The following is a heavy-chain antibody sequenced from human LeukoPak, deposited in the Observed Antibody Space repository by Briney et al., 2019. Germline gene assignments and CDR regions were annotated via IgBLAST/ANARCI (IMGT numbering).Heavy chain of an antibody. CDR2: IYYSGST. Sequence: PSETLPLTCTVSGGSISSGGYYWSWIRQHPGKDLEWIGYIYYSGSTYYNPSLKSRVTISVDMSKNQFSLKLSSVTAADTAVYYYARTTTVDAYDIWGQGTMVTVSS. CDR1: GGSISSGGYY. V-gene: IGHV4-31*03. D-gene: IGHD4-17*01. CDR3: ARTTTVDAYDI. J-gene: IGHJ3*02.